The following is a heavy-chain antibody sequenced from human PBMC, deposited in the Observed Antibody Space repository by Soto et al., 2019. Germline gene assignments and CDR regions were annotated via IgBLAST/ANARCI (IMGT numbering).Heavy chain of an antibody. Sequence: ETLSLTCTVSGGSISSYYWSWIRQPPGKGLEWIGYIYYSGSTNYNPSLKSRVTISVDTSKNQFSLKLSSVTAADTAVYYCAREILGWFDPWGQGTLVTVSS. V-gene: IGHV4-59*01. CDR1: GGSISSYY. CDR2: IYYSGST. J-gene: IGHJ5*02. CDR3: AREILGWFDP. D-gene: IGHD3-10*01.